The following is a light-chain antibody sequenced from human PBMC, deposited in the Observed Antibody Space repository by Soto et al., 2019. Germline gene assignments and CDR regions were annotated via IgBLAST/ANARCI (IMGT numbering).Light chain of an antibody. CDR3: QHLAT. CDR1: HGLSSSQ. CDR2: AGF. J-gene: IGKJ1*01. V-gene: IGKV3D-20*01. Sequence: EFMLTQSPDTLSLSPGEKATLSCVAGHGLSSSQFARYQQRPGLAPRLLIYAGFSRAPGVPDRFRASESGTDFTLTSTRREPEDFGVYYCQHLATFGQGTRVEMK.